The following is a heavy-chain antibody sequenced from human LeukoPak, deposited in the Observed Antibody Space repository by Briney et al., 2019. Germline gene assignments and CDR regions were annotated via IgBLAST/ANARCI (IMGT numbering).Heavy chain of an antibody. V-gene: IGHV6-1*01. CDR2: TYYRSKWYY. CDR1: GDSVSSNSAA. CDR3: ARDPVGGSTIFDY. J-gene: IGHJ4*02. D-gene: IGHD1-26*01. Sequence: SQTLSLTCAISGDSVSSNSAAWNWIRQSPSRGLEWLGRTYYRSKWYYDYAVAVKSRISINPDTSKNQFSLQLSSVTPEDTTVYYCARDPVGGSTIFDYWGQGTLVTVSS.